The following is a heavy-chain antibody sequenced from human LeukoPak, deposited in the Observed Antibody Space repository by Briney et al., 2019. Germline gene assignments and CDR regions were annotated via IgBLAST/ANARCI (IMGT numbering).Heavy chain of an antibody. CDR2: IYYSGST. D-gene: IGHD5-12*01. Sequence: SQTLSLTCTVSGGSISSSSYYWGWIRQPPGKGLEWIGSIYYSGSTYYNPSLKSRVTISVDTSKNQFSLKLSSVTAADTAVYYCARVEEYSGYDSDGHYFDYWGQGTLVTVSS. J-gene: IGHJ4*02. V-gene: IGHV4-39*07. CDR3: ARVEEYSGYDSDGHYFDY. CDR1: GGSISSSSYY.